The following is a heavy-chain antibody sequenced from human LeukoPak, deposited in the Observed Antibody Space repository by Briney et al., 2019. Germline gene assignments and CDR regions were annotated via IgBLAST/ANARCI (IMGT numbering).Heavy chain of an antibody. CDR3: ARDLSYCSSWYDDAFDI. CDR2: VNPNSGGT. V-gene: IGHV1-2*02. D-gene: IGHD6-13*01. Sequence: ASVKVSCKASGYTFTGYYMHWVRQAPGQGLEWMGWVNPNSGGTNYAQKFQGRVTMTRDTSISTAYMELSRLRSDDTAVYYCARDLSYCSSWYDDAFDIWGQGTMVTVSS. J-gene: IGHJ3*02. CDR1: GYTFTGYY.